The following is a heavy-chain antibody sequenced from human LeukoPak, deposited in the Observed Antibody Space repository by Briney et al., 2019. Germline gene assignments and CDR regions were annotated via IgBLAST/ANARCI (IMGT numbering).Heavy chain of an antibody. Sequence: SQTLSLTCAISGESVSTNSGAWNWIRQSPSRGLEWLGRTYYRSKWYNDYAVSVKSRITINPDTSKNQFSLQLNSVSPEDTAVYYCARGVTVVGYYFDYWGQGTLVTVSS. CDR2: TYYRSKWYN. D-gene: IGHD6-19*01. CDR1: GESVSTNSGA. V-gene: IGHV6-1*01. J-gene: IGHJ4*02. CDR3: ARGVTVVGYYFDY.